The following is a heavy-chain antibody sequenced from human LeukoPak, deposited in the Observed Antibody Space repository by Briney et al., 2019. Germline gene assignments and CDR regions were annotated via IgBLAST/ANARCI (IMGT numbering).Heavy chain of an antibody. CDR3: AKATYDILTGYYH. CDR1: GFTFSSYG. Sequence: GGSLRLSCAASGFTFSSYGTSWVRQAPGKGLEWVPAISGNGGSTYYADSVKGRFTISRDNSKNTLYLQMNSLRAEDTAVYYCAKATYDILTGYYHWGQGTLVTVSS. D-gene: IGHD3-9*01. V-gene: IGHV3-23*01. J-gene: IGHJ5*02. CDR2: ISGNGGST.